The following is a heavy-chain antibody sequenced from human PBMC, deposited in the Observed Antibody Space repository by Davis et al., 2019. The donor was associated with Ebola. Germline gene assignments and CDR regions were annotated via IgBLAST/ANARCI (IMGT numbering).Heavy chain of an antibody. CDR2: INHSGST. Sequence: MPGGSLRLSCAVYGGSFSGYYWSWIRQPPGKGLEWIGEINHSGSTNYNPSLKSRVTISVDTSKNQFSLKLSSVTAADTAVYYCARDHYDSTAPGWFDPWGQGTLVTVSS. CDR1: GGSFSGYY. D-gene: IGHD3-22*01. J-gene: IGHJ5*02. V-gene: IGHV4-34*01. CDR3: ARDHYDSTAPGWFDP.